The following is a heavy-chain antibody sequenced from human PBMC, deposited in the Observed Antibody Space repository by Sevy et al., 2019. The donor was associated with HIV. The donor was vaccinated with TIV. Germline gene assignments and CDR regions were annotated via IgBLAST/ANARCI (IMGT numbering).Heavy chain of an antibody. CDR1: GGSISSGDYY. J-gene: IGHJ4*02. D-gene: IGHD3-3*01. V-gene: IGHV4-30-4*01. CDR3: ARNYGFWTLDY. CDR2: IYYSGST. Sequence: SETLSLTCTVSGGSISSGDYYWSWIRQPPGKGLEWIGYIYYSGSTYYNPSLKSRATISVDTSKNQFSLKLRFVTAADTAVYYCARNYGFWTLDYWGPGTLVTVSS.